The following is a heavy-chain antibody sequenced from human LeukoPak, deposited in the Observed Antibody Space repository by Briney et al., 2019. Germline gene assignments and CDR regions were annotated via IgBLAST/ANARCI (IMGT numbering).Heavy chain of an antibody. CDR3: ARDREVRGWYFDL. V-gene: IGHV3-7*05. CDR2: IKQDGSEK. D-gene: IGHD1-26*01. J-gene: IGHJ2*01. CDR1: GFTFSSYW. Sequence: QAGGSLRLSCAASGFTFSSYWMTWVRQAPGKGLEWVANIKQDGSEKYYVDSVKGRFTISRDNAKNSLYLQMNSLRAEDTAIYYCARDREVRGWYFDLWGRGALVTVSS.